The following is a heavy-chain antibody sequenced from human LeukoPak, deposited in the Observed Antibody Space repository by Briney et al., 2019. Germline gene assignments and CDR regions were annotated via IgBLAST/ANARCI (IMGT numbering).Heavy chain of an antibody. CDR2: MNPNSGNT. D-gene: IGHD3-10*01. J-gene: IGHJ5*02. Sequence: GASVKVSCKASGYTFTSYDINWVRQATGQGLEWMGWMNPNSGNTGYAQKFQGRVTMTRNTSISTAYMELSRLRSDDTAVYYCARDGSGRRNWFDPWGQGTLVTVSS. CDR1: GYTFTSYD. CDR3: ARDGSGRRNWFDP. V-gene: IGHV1-8*01.